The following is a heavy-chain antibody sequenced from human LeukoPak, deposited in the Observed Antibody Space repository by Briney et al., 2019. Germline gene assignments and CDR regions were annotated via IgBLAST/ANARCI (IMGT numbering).Heavy chain of an antibody. CDR2: IWYDGSNK. CDR3: ARDAYYSGSGIYSK. CDR1: GFTFSSYG. V-gene: IGHV3-33*01. Sequence: GGSLRLSCAASGFTFSSYGMHWVRQAPGKGLEWVAVIWYDGSNKYYADSVKGRFTISRDNSKNTLYLQMNSLRAEGTAVYYCARDAYYSGSGIYSKWGQGTLVTVSS. J-gene: IGHJ4*02. D-gene: IGHD3-10*01.